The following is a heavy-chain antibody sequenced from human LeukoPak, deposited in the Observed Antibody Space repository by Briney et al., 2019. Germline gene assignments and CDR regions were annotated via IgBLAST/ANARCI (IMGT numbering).Heavy chain of an antibody. V-gene: IGHV3-23*01. Sequence: PGGSLRLSCAASGFTFSDYYMSWIRQAPGKGLEWVSAISGSGGSTYYADSVKGRFTISRDNSKNTLYLQMNSLRAEDTAVYYCAKDWLSYYGSGSYCPDWGQGTLVTVSS. CDR2: ISGSGGST. CDR3: AKDWLSYYGSGSYCPD. D-gene: IGHD3-10*01. CDR1: GFTFSDYY. J-gene: IGHJ4*02.